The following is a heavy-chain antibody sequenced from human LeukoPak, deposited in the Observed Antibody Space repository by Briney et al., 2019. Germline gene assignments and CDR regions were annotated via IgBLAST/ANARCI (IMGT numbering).Heavy chain of an antibody. CDR1: GFTFSSYW. CDR3: ARGGYCSGGSCRNYYMDV. Sequence: PGGSLRLSCAASGFTFSSYWMSWVRQAPGKGLEWVANIKQDGSEKYYADSVKGRFTISRDNAKNSLYLQMNSLRAEDTAVYYCARGGYCSGGSCRNYYMDVWGKGTTVTVSS. CDR2: IKQDGSEK. V-gene: IGHV3-7*01. J-gene: IGHJ6*03. D-gene: IGHD2-15*01.